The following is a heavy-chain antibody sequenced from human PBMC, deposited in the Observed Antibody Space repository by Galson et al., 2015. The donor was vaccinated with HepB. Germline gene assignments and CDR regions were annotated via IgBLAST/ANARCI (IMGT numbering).Heavy chain of an antibody. CDR1: GFTFSSYG. V-gene: IGHV3-33*01. D-gene: IGHD4-17*01. CDR2: IWYDGSNK. J-gene: IGHJ3*02. Sequence: SLRLSCAASGFTFSSYGMHWVRQAPGKGLEWVAVIWYDGSNKYYADSVKGRFTISRDNSKSTLYLQMNSLRAEDTAVYYCARGREVAGDYSLGAFDIWGQGTMVTVSS. CDR3: ARGREVAGDYSLGAFDI.